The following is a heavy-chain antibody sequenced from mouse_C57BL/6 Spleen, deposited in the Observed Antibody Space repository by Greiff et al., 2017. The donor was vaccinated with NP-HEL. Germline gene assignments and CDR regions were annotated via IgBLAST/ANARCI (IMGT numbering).Heavy chain of an antibody. CDR3: AREGNYVYFDY. D-gene: IGHD2-4*01. CDR2: INPSSGYT. V-gene: IGHV1-4*01. CDR1: GYTFTSYT. Sequence: VKLMESGAELARPGASVKMSCKASGYTFTSYTMHWVKQRPGQGLEWIGYINPSSGYTKYNQKFKDKATLTADKSSSTAYMQLSSLTSEDSAVYYCAREGNYVYFDYWGQGTTLTVSS. J-gene: IGHJ2*01.